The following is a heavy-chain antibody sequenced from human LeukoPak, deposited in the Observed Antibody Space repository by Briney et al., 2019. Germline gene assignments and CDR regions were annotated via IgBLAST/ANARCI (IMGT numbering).Heavy chain of an antibody. CDR2: INPNSGGT. CDR1: GYTFTSYY. J-gene: IGHJ3*02. D-gene: IGHD1-26*01. Sequence: ASVKVSCKASGYTFTSYYMHWVRQAPGQGLEWMGWINPNSGGTNYAQKFQGRVTMTRDTSISTAYMELSRLRSDDTAVYYCARDLLSAKDAFDIWGQGTMVTVSS. V-gene: IGHV1-2*02. CDR3: ARDLLSAKDAFDI.